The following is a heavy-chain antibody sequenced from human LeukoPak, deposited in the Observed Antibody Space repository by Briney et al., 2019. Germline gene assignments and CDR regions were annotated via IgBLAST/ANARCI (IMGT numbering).Heavy chain of an antibody. J-gene: IGHJ6*03. CDR1: GYTFTGYY. CDR3: ARDARVGYSSSWYYYMDV. V-gene: IGHV1-2*06. D-gene: IGHD6-13*01. CDR2: ISPNSGGT. Sequence: ASVKVSCKASGYTFTGYYMHWVRQAPGQGLEWMGRISPNSGGTNYAQKFQGRVTMTRDTSISTAYMELSRLRSDDTAVYYCARDARVGYSSSWYYYMDVWGKGTTVTVSS.